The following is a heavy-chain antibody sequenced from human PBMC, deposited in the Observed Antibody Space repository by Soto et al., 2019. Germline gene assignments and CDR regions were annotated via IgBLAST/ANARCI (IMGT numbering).Heavy chain of an antibody. Sequence: GESLKISCKGSGYSFTSYWISWVRQMPGKGLEWMGRIDPSDSYTNYSPSFQGHVTISADKSISTAYLQWSSLKASDTAMYYCASQSISGSHSYYYYGMDVWGQGTTVTVS. J-gene: IGHJ6*02. CDR1: GYSFTSYW. D-gene: IGHD1-26*01. CDR2: IDPSDSYT. V-gene: IGHV5-10-1*01. CDR3: ASQSISGSHSYYYYGMDV.